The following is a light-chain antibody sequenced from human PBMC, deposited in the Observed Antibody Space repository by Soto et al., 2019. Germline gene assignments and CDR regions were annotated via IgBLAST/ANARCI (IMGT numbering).Light chain of an antibody. V-gene: IGLV1-44*01. CDR2: DTN. Sequence: QAVLTQPPSASGTPGQTVTISCSGSSSNIGLNDVHWYRQLSGTAPQILIYDTNQQATGVPDRFSGSRSGTSASLAIHGLQSEDEADYHCAAWDDSLNGPVFGGGTQLPVL. CDR3: AAWDDSLNGPV. J-gene: IGLJ2*01. CDR1: SSNIGLND.